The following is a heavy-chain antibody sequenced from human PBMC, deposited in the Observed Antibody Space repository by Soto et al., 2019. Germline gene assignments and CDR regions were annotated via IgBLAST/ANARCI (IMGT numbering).Heavy chain of an antibody. CDR3: ASSIN. CDR2: IWYDGSNK. V-gene: IGHV3-33*01. CDR1: GFPFSSYG. Sequence: GGSLRLSCAASGFPFSSYGMHWVRQAPGGGLDWVAVIWYDGSNKDYSDSVKGRFTISRDNSKNTLYLQMNNLRADDTAVYYCASSINWGQGTLVTVSS. J-gene: IGHJ4*02.